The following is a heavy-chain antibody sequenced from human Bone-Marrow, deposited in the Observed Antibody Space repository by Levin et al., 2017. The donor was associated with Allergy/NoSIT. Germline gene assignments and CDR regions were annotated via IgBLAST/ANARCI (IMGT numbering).Heavy chain of an antibody. D-gene: IGHD4-17*01. CDR3: AKDTNPSGYYASQYFDL. CDR2: IDGSGDNA. V-gene: IGHV3-23*01. J-gene: IGHJ2*01. CDR1: GLTFNSYA. Sequence: GGSLRLSCVASGLTFNSYAMNWVRQAPGKGPEWVSGIDGSGDNAIYADSVKGRFTISRDNPTNTLWLQMNSLRGEDTAVYYCAKDTNPSGYYASQYFDLWGRGTLVTVSS.